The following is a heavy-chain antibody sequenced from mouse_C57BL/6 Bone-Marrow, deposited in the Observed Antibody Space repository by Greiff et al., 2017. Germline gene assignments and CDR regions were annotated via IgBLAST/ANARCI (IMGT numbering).Heavy chain of an antibody. CDR1: GFTFSDYG. J-gene: IGHJ3*01. CDR3: AKDSSGPFAY. CDR2: ISSGSSTI. Sequence: VKVVESGGGLVKPGGSLKLSCAASGFTFSDYGMHWVRQAPEKGLEWVAYISSGSSTIYYADTVKGRFTISRDNAKNTLFLQMTSLRSEDTAMYYCAKDSSGPFAYWGQGTLVTVSA. V-gene: IGHV5-17*01. D-gene: IGHD3-2*02.